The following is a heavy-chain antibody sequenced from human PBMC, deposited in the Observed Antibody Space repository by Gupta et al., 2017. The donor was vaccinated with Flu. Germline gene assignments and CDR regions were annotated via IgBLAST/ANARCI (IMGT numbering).Heavy chain of an antibody. D-gene: IGHD2-2*01. Sequence: EMQLVAPGGGLVQSGGSLTPSCAASGFPFSRYAMHWFRRAPGKGLEYVSAISTNGGSTFYADSVKGRFTISRDNSANTLSLQMDSLRPEDMAAYYCARRSSTNCYDYWGQGTLVTVSS. CDR3: ARRSSTNCYDY. CDR1: GFPFSRYA. V-gene: IGHV3-64*07. CDR2: ISTNGGST. J-gene: IGHJ4*02.